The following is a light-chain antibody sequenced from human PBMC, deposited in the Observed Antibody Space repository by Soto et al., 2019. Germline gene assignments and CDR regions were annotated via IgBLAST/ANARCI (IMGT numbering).Light chain of an antibody. CDR3: SLYTSISHHV. J-gene: IGLJ1*01. CDR1: SSDIGSYNR. Sequence: QSALSQPRSVCGSPGQSVTISCTGISSDIGSYNRVSWYQQPPGTAPKLMIYEVNNRPSGVPDRFSGSTSGNTASLTISGLQAEEEADHYCSLYTSISHHVFGTGTKVTVL. V-gene: IGLV2-18*01. CDR2: EVN.